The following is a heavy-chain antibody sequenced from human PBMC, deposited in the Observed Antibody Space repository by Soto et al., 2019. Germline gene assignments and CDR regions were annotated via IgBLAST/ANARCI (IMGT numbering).Heavy chain of an antibody. J-gene: IGHJ5*02. D-gene: IGHD1-20*01. Sequence: ETLSLTCSVSNFSLIKEYYWCWVRQPPGKGLEWIGSIHQSGSPYYNPSLKSRLTISIDLSKKQFSLRLSSVSAADTASYHCARLFWGITGTPGRRVGWFDPWGQGTLVTVYS. CDR1: NFSLIKEYY. CDR2: IHQSGSP. CDR3: ARLFWGITGTPGRRVGWFDP. V-gene: IGHV4-38-2*01.